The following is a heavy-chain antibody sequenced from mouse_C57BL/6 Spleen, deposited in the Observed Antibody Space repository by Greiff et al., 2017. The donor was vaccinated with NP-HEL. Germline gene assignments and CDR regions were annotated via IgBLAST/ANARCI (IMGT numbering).Heavy chain of an antibody. CDR1: GYTFTSYW. CDR3: VRLGIYYGRCAFAY. CDR2: IDTSDSYT. V-gene: IGHV1-59*01. Sequence: QVQLQQPGAELVRPGTSVKLSCKASGYTFTSYWMHWVKQRPGQGLEWIGVIDTSDSYTNYNQKFKGKATLTVDTSSSTAYMQLSSLTSEDSAVYYCVRLGIYYGRCAFAYWGQGTLVTVSA. D-gene: IGHD1-1*01. J-gene: IGHJ3*01.